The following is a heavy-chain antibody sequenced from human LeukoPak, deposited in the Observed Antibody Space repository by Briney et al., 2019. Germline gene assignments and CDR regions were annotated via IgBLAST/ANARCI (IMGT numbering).Heavy chain of an antibody. D-gene: IGHD5-12*01. Sequence: PGGSLRLSCAASGFAFSRYSMNCVRQAPGKGLEWVSSISTTSRYIYYADSVQGRFTVTRDNAKNSLSLQMNSLRADDTAVYYCARGNSDYDHDYWGQGTLVTVSS. CDR2: ISTTSRYI. CDR3: ARGNSDYDHDY. CDR1: GFAFSRYS. J-gene: IGHJ4*02. V-gene: IGHV3-21*01.